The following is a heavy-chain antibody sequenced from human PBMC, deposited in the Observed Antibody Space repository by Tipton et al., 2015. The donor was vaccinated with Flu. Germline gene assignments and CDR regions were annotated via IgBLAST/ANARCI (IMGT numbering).Heavy chain of an antibody. Sequence: SLRLSCAASGFAFYSYAMSWVRQAPGKGLEWVSLISSGGDTVYYADAVKGRFTISRDSSKNTLYLQMNSLRAEDTALYFCAKSPGYGVVFDSWGQGTLVTVSS. CDR1: GFAFYSYA. CDR3: AKSPGYGVVFDS. D-gene: IGHD3-16*01. V-gene: IGHV3-23*01. J-gene: IGHJ4*02. CDR2: ISSGGDTV.